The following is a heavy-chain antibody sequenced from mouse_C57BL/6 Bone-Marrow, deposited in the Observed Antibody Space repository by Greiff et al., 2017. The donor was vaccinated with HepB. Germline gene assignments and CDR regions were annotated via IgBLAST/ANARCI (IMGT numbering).Heavy chain of an antibody. Sequence: VKLVESGAELARPGASVKLSCKASGYTFTSYGISWVKQRTGQGLEWIGEIYPRSGNTYYNEKFKGKATLTADKSSSTAYMELRSLTSEDSAVYFCAREFTTVVPDMDYWGQGTSVTVSS. CDR2: IYPRSGNT. J-gene: IGHJ4*01. V-gene: IGHV1-81*01. CDR1: GYTFTSYG. D-gene: IGHD1-1*01. CDR3: AREFTTVVPDMDY.